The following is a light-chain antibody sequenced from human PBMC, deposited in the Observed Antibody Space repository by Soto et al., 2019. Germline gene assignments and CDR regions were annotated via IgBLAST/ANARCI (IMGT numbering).Light chain of an antibody. CDR3: QQYCGATRIT. CDR1: ERLSSVY. Sequence: EIVLTQSPGTLSLSPGERATLSCRASERLSSVYLAWYQQRPGQPPRLLIYGASNRATGIPDRFSGSGSGTDFTLIINRREPEDVAVYYCQQYCGATRITFGQGTRLE. J-gene: IGKJ5*01. CDR2: GAS. V-gene: IGKV3-20*01.